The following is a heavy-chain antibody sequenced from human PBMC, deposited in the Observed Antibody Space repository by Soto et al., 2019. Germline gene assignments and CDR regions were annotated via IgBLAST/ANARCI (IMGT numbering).Heavy chain of an antibody. CDR2: IIPIFGTA. V-gene: IGHV1-69*06. CDR1: GGTFSSYA. Sequence: ASVKVSCKASGGTFSSYAISWVRQAPGQGLEWMGGIIPIFGTANYAQKFKGRVTIPADKSTSTAYMELGSLRSEDTAVYSCARGGKEGVGVVVARYYYGMDVWGQGTTVTVSS. CDR3: ARGGKEGVGVVVARYYYGMDV. J-gene: IGHJ6*02. D-gene: IGHD2-15*01.